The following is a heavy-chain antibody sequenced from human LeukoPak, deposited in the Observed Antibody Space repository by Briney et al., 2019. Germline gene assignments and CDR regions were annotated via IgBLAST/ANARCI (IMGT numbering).Heavy chain of an antibody. CDR1: GGSFSGYY. CDR3: ARSRSRPLLPPLPKSQYYFDY. Sequence: SETLSLTCAVYGGSFSGYYWSWIRQPPGKGLEWIGEINHSGSTNYNPSLKSRVTISVDTSKNQFSLKLSSVTAADTAVYYCARSRSRPLLPPLPKSQYYFDYWGQGTLVPVSS. D-gene: IGHD2-21*01. V-gene: IGHV4-34*01. CDR2: INHSGST. J-gene: IGHJ4*02.